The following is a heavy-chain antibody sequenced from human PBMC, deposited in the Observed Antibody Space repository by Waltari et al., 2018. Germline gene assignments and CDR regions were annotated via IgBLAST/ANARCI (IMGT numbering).Heavy chain of an antibody. CDR3: ARALDADHRPYFDY. CDR1: GGSISSGDYY. V-gene: IGHV4-30-4*08. CDR2: IYYSGGT. Sequence: QVQLQESGPGLVKPSQTLSLTCTVSGGSISSGDYYWSWFRQPPGKGLEWIGYIYYSGGTDSNQSLKSRVTISVDTSKNQFSLKLSSVTAADTAVYYCARALDADHRPYFDYWGQGTLVTVSS. J-gene: IGHJ4*02.